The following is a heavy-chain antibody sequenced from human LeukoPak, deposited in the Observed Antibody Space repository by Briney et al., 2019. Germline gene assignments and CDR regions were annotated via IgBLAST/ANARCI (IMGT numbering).Heavy chain of an antibody. D-gene: IGHD3-22*01. Sequence: PGGSLRLSCAASGFTFSSYGMHWVRQAPGKGLEWVAVIWYDGSNKYYADSVKGRFTISRDNSKNTLYLQMNSLRAEDTAVYYCAKGGYYDSSGYLPGDYWGQGTLVTVSS. CDR2: IWYDGSNK. CDR1: GFTFSSYG. V-gene: IGHV3-33*06. J-gene: IGHJ4*02. CDR3: AKGGYYDSSGYLPGDY.